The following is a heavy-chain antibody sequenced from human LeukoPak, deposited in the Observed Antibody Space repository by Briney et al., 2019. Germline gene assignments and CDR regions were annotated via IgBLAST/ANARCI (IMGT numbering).Heavy chain of an antibody. CDR3: ASARQISPSITRFGVVKTGREHFDY. CDR1: GYSFSTYD. CDR2: INPYNVHT. J-gene: IGHJ4*02. V-gene: IGHV1-18*01. Sequence: ASVKVSCKASGYSFSTYDIRWVRQAPGQGLEWVGWINPYNVHTDYAQNFQGRVTMTTDTSTTTAYMELRSLRFDDTAVYFCASARQISPSITRFGVVKTGREHFDYWGQGTLVTVSS. D-gene: IGHD3-3*01.